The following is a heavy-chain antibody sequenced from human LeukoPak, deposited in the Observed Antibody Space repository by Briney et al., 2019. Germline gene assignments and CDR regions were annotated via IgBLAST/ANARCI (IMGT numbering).Heavy chain of an antibody. V-gene: IGHV4-30-4*01. CDR1: GGSISSCDYY. CDR3: ARGVSMIVVVIHDWYFDL. D-gene: IGHD3-22*01. CDR2: IYYSGST. Sequence: PSQTLSLTCTVSGGSISSCDYYWSWIRQPPGKGLEWIGYIYYSGSTYYNPSLKSRVTISVDTSKNQFSLKLSSVTATDTAVYYCARGVSMIVVVIHDWYFDLWGRGTLVTVSS. J-gene: IGHJ2*01.